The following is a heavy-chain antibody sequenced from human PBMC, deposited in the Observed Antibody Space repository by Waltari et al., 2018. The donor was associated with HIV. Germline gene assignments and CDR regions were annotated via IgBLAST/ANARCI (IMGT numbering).Heavy chain of an antibody. CDR1: GFTVSSVY. CDR2: IHSRGGT. V-gene: IGHV3-53*01. CDR3: ARDTTVVGTRYFDY. D-gene: IGHD6-13*01. J-gene: IGHJ4*02. Sequence: EVQLVESGGGLIQPGGSLRLSCAASGFTVSSVYMSWVRQAPGKGLGWVSVIHSRGGTNYADSVKGRFTSSRDNSKNTLYLQMNSLGAEDTAVYYCARDTTVVGTRYFDYWGRGTLVTVSS.